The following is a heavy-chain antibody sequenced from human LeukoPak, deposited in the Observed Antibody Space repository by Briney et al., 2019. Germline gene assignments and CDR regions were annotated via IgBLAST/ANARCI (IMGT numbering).Heavy chain of an antibody. CDR1: GGSFSGYY. CDR3: ARAPRSSGWNY. V-gene: IGHV4-34*01. CDR2: ITHSGST. D-gene: IGHD6-19*01. Sequence: SETLSLTCAVYGGSFSGYYWSWIRQPPGKGLEWIGEITHSGSTNYNPSLKSRLTISVDTSKNQFSLKLSSVTAADTAVYYCARAPRSSGWNYWGQGTLATVSS. J-gene: IGHJ4*02.